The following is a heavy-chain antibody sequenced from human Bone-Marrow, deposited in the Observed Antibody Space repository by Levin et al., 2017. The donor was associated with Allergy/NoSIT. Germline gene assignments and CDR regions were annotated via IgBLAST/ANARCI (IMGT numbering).Heavy chain of an antibody. CDR1: GGSSTTGSYY. J-gene: IGHJ4*02. Sequence: SQTLSLTCSVSGGSSTTGSYYRAWIRQAPGKGLEWIGSIAFSGSTYYNPSLKSRVAISEDSSKTQFSLNLKSVTAADTAVYYCASSGPPYTTSWYYRFDFWGRGSPVTVSS. CDR3: ASSGPPYTTSWYYRFDF. CDR2: IAFSGST. V-gene: IGHV4-39*01. D-gene: IGHD6-13*01.